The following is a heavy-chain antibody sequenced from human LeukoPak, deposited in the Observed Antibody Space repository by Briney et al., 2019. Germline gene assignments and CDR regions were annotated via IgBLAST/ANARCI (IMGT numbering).Heavy chain of an antibody. CDR3: ARDRSGYSEYYFDY. CDR1: GGSISSYC. D-gene: IGHD5-12*01. Sequence: PSETLSLTCTVSGGSISSYCWSWIRQPAGKGLEWIGRVYPSGSTNYNPSLKSRVTISIDKSKNQFSLKLTSVTAADTAVYHCARDRSGYSEYYFDYWGQGTLVTVSS. CDR2: VYPSGST. V-gene: IGHV4-4*07. J-gene: IGHJ4*02.